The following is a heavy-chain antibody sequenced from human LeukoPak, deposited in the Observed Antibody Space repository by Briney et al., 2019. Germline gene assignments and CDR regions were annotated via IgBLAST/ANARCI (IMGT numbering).Heavy chain of an antibody. CDR3: ARAIVPASIRDY. J-gene: IGHJ4*02. V-gene: IGHV1-2*06. D-gene: IGHD2-2*02. CDR2: INPNSGGT. Sequence: ASVKVSCKASGYTFTGYYMHWVRQAPGQGLEWMGRINPNSGGTNYAQKFQGRVTMTRDTSISTAYMELNSLRSDDTAVYYCARAIVPASIRDYWGQGTQVTVSS. CDR1: GYTFTGYY.